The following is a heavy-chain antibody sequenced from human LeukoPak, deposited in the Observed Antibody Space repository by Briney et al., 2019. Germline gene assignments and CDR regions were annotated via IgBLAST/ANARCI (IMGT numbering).Heavy chain of an antibody. CDR3: ALVVPAADNFDY. D-gene: IGHD2-2*01. CDR1: GYTFTSYG. J-gene: IGHJ4*02. Sequence: ASVKVSCKASGYTFTSYGISWVRQAPGQGLEGMGWITAYNGNTNYAQKLQGRVTITTDTSTSTAYMELRSLRSDDTAVYYCALVVPAADNFDYWGQGTLVIVSS. V-gene: IGHV1-18*01. CDR2: ITAYNGNT.